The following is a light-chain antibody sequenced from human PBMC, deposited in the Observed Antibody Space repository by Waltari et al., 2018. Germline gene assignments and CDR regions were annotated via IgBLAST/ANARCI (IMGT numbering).Light chain of an antibody. CDR1: QSVSSY. CDR3: QQRRSWPLT. CDR2: DAS. J-gene: IGKJ4*01. Sequence: EIVLTQSHATLSLSPGEGATLSCLASQSVSSYLAWYQQKPGQAPRLLIYDASNRATGIPARFSGSGSGTDFTLTISSLEPEDFAVYYCQQRRSWPLTFGGGTKVEIK. V-gene: IGKV3-11*01.